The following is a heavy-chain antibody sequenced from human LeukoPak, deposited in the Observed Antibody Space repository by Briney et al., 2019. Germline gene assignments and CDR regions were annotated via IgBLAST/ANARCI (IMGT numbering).Heavy chain of an antibody. CDR1: GGSISSYY. CDR3: ARGELTNSGSYFVFDY. D-gene: IGHD1-26*01. CDR2: IYASGST. J-gene: IGHJ4*02. Sequence: SETLSLTCTVSGGSISSYYWSWIRQPAGKGLEWIGRIYASGSTNYNPSLKSRVTMSVDTSKNQFSLKLSSVTAADTAVYYCARGELTNSGSYFVFDYWGQGTLVTVSS. V-gene: IGHV4-4*07.